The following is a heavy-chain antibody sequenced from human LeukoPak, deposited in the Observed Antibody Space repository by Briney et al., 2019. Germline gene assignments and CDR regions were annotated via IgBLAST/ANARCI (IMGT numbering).Heavy chain of an antibody. V-gene: IGHV1-24*01. CDR3: ARRKAVAALQGPYFDY. CDR1: GYTLTELS. CDR2: FDPEDGET. D-gene: IGHD6-19*01. Sequence: GASVKVSCRVSGYTLTELSMHWVRQAPGKGLEWMGGFDPEDGETIYAQKFQGRVTMTEDTSTDTAYMELSSLRSEDTAVYYCARRKAVAALQGPYFDYWGQGTLVTVSS. J-gene: IGHJ4*02.